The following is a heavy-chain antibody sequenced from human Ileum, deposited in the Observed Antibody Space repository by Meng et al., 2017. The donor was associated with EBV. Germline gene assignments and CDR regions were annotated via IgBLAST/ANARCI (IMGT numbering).Heavy chain of an antibody. V-gene: IGHV2-5*02. CDR2: IYWDDDK. CDR3: VHRWGGNGWGPFDY. D-gene: IGHD6-19*01. CDR1: VFSLSTNGVG. Sequence: TLKTSGPTLLKPTQSLTLTCTFSVFSLSTNGVGVGWTRQPPGKALEWLALIYWDDDKRYRPSLQNRLTITKDTSKNQVVFTVTNMDPVDTAKYYCVHRWGGNGWGPFDYWGQGTLVTVSS. J-gene: IGHJ4*02.